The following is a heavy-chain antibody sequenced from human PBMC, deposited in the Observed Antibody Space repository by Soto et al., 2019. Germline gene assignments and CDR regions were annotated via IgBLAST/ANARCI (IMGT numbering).Heavy chain of an antibody. D-gene: IGHD7-27*01. CDR3: TKDWGGAH. Sequence: LRLSCAASGFTFSSYAMSWVRQAPGKGLEWVSAISGSGISTYYADSVKGRFTVSRDNSRNTLYLQMNSLRADDTAVYYCTKDWGGAHWGQGKMVTVSS. V-gene: IGHV3-23*01. CDR1: GFTFSSYA. CDR2: ISGSGIST. J-gene: IGHJ3*01.